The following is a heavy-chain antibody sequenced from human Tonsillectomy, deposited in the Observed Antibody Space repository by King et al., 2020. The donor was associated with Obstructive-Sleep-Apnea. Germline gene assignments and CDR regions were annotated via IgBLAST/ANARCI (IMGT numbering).Heavy chain of an antibody. Sequence: QLVQSGGGVVQPGRSLRLSCAASGFTFSSYGMHWVRQAPGKGLEWVAVIWYDGSNKYYADSVKGRFTISRDNSKNTLYLQMNSLRAEDTAVYYCARVTDDYSGRSGYYYDYGMDVWGHGTPVTVSS. CDR1: GFTFSSYG. V-gene: IGHV3-33*01. CDR3: ARVTDDYSGRSGYYYDYGMDV. CDR2: IWYDGSNK. J-gene: IGHJ6*02. D-gene: IGHD3-22*01.